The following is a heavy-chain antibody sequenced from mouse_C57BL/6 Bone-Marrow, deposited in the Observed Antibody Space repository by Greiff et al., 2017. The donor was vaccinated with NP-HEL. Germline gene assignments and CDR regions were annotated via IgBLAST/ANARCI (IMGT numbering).Heavy chain of an antibody. J-gene: IGHJ3*01. D-gene: IGHD2-3*01. CDR2: IYPRSGNT. Sequence: VKLQESGAELARPGASVKLSCKASGYTFTSYGISWVKQRTGQGLEWIGEIYPRSGNTYYNEKFKGKATLTADKSSSTAYMELRSLTSEDSAVYFCASDGYFFAYWGQGTLVTVSA. CDR3: ASDGYFFAY. CDR1: GYTFTSYG. V-gene: IGHV1-81*01.